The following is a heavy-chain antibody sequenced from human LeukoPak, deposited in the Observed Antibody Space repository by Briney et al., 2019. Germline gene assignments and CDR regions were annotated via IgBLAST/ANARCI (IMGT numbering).Heavy chain of an antibody. V-gene: IGHV3-23*01. CDR1: GFTFSSYA. D-gene: IGHD6-13*01. J-gene: IGHJ4*02. CDR2: ISGSGGST. CDR3: AKDRRGGYSSSWSDY. Sequence: GGSLRLSCAASGFTFSSYAMSWVRQAPGKGREWVSAISGSGGSTYYADSVKGRFTISRDNSKNTLYLQMNSLRAEDTAVYYCAKDRRGGYSSSWSDYWGQGTLVTVSS.